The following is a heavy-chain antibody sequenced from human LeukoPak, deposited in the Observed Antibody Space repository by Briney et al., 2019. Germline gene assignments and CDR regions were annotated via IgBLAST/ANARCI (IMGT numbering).Heavy chain of an antibody. Sequence: ASVKVSCKASGYTFTSYDINWVRQATGQGLEWMGWMNPNSGNTGYAQKFQGRVTMTRNTSISTAYMELSSLRSEDTALYYCARGEVGATEFDYWGPGTLVTVSS. CDR2: MNPNSGNT. V-gene: IGHV1-8*01. CDR1: GYTFTSYD. J-gene: IGHJ4*02. D-gene: IGHD1-26*01. CDR3: ARGEVGATEFDY.